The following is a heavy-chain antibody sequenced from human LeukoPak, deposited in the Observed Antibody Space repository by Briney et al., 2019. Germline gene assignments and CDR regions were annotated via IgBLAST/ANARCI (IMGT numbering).Heavy chain of an antibody. CDR2: IKQDGTDK. CDR3: ARGSYYDSSGYDRGDY. CDR1: EFTFSSYW. Sequence: AGGSLRLSCEASEFTFSSYWMSWVRQAPGKGLEWVANIKQDGTDKYYVESVKGRFTISRDNAKNSLYLQMNSLRAEDTAVYYCARGSYYDSSGYDRGDYWGQGTLVTVSS. J-gene: IGHJ4*02. D-gene: IGHD3-22*01. V-gene: IGHV3-7*01.